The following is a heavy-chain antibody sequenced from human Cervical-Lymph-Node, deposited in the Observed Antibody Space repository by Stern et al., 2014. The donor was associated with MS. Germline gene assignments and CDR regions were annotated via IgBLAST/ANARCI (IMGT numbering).Heavy chain of an antibody. CDR2: SNAGHGNT. V-gene: IGHV1-3*02. CDR1: GYTFTRYG. Sequence: QLVESGAEVRKPGASVKVSCKASGYTFTRYGIHWVRQAPGQRLEWMGWSNAGHGNTKYSQEFQGRVTIARDTSASTAYMELGSLRSEDMAVYYCARGGGGYSYGLDYWGQGTLVTVSS. J-gene: IGHJ4*02. D-gene: IGHD5-18*01. CDR3: ARGGGGYSYGLDY.